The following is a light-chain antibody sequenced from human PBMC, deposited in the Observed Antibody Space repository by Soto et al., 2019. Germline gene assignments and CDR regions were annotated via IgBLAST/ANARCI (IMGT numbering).Light chain of an antibody. CDR2: AAS. Sequence: EIQMTQSPSPLSASLGDRVTITCRSSQSISSYLNWYQQKPGKAPKLLIYAASSLQSGVPSRFSGSGSGTDFTLTISRLQPEDIAAYYCQHYDNLPSVTFGQGTRLEIK. CDR1: QSISSY. CDR3: QHYDNLPSVT. J-gene: IGKJ5*01. V-gene: IGKV1-39*01.